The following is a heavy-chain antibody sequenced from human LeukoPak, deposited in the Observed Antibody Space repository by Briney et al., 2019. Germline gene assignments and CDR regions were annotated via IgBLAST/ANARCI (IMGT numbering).Heavy chain of an antibody. J-gene: IGHJ4*02. D-gene: IGHD2-8*01. V-gene: IGHV4-4*02. CDR1: GGSISNTSW. Sequence: SETLSLTCGVSGGSISNTSWWSWVRQPPGQGLEWIGEISLTGLTHYNPSLESRVTVSLDKSKNQLSLNLTSVTAADTAVYYCSRENGAFSPFGYWGQGTLVTVLS. CDR2: ISLTGLT. CDR3: SRENGAFSPFGY.